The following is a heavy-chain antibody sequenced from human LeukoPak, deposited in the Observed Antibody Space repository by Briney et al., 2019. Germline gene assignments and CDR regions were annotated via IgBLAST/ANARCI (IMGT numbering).Heavy chain of an antibody. J-gene: IGHJ4*02. Sequence: GASVKVSCKASGYTFTGYYMHWVRQAPGQGLEWMGWINPISGGTNYAQKFQGRVTMTRDTSISTAYMELSRLRSDDTAVYYCAREPLKNAGMVATNFDYWGQGTLVTVSS. CDR2: INPISGGT. V-gene: IGHV1-2*02. D-gene: IGHD5-12*01. CDR3: AREPLKNAGMVATNFDY. CDR1: GYTFTGYY.